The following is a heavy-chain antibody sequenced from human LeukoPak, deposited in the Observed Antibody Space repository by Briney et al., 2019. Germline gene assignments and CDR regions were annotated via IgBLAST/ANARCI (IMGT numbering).Heavy chain of an antibody. D-gene: IGHD3-22*01. CDR3: ASGLYDGVAETYYYDSSGYPDAFDI. J-gene: IGHJ3*02. Sequence: GGSLRLSCAASGFTFSSYWMSWVRQAPGKGLEWVANIKQDGSEKYYVDSVKGRFTISRDNAKNSLYLQMNSLRAEDTAVYYCASGLYDGVAETYYYDSSGYPDAFDIWGQGTMVTVSS. CDR1: GFTFSSYW. V-gene: IGHV3-7*01. CDR2: IKQDGSEK.